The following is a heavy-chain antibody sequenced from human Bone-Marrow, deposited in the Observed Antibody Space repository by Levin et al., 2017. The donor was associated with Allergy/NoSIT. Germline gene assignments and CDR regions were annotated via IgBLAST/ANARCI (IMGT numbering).Heavy chain of an antibody. J-gene: IGHJ6*02. CDR3: AGTYLYSSSWYENYYYYGMDV. Sequence: GESLKISCAASGFTFSSYSMNWVRQAPGKGLEWVSSISSSSSYIYYADSVKGRITISRDNAKNSLYLQMNSLRAEDTAVYYCAGTYLYSSSWYENYYYYGMDVWGQGTTVTVSS. CDR1: GFTFSSYS. CDR2: ISSSSSYI. V-gene: IGHV3-21*01. D-gene: IGHD6-13*01.